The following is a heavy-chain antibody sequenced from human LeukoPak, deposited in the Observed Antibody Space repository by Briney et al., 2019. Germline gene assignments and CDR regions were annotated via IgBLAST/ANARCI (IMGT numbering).Heavy chain of an antibody. D-gene: IGHD3-9*01. CDR2: INHSGST. Sequence: SETLSLTCAVYGGSFSGYYWSWIRQPPGKGLVWIGEINHSGSTNYNPSLKSRVTISVDTSKNQFSLKLSSVTAADTAVYYCAREVRSGRYFDWLTPWGQGTLVTVSS. V-gene: IGHV4-34*01. CDR1: GGSFSGYY. CDR3: AREVRSGRYFDWLTP. J-gene: IGHJ5*02.